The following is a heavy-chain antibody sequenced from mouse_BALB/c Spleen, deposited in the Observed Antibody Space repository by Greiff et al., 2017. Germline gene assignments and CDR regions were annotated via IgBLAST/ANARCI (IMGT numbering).Heavy chain of an antibody. V-gene: IGHV1S56*01. CDR2: IYPGNVNT. CDR3: ARVGVRRDYAMDY. J-gene: IGHJ4*01. Sequence: QVQLQQSGPELVKPGASVRISCKASGYTFTSYYIHWVKQRPGQGLEWIGWIYPGNVNTKYNEKFKGKATPTADKSSSTAYMQLSSLTSEDSAVYFCARVGVRRDYAMDYWGQGTSVTVSS. CDR1: GYTFTSYY. D-gene: IGHD2-14*01.